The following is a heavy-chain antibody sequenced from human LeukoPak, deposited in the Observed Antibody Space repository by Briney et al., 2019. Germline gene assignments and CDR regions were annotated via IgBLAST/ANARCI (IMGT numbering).Heavy chain of an antibody. CDR3: ARDESRGPYYFDN. CDR1: GYTYTTDG. CDR2: IDTYSGKT. J-gene: IGHJ4*02. Sequence: ASVKVSCKASGYTYTTDGISWVRQAPGQGLEWMGWIDTYSGKTNYAQKFQGRVTMTSDTSTSTAYMELRSLRSDDTAVYYCARDESRGPYYFDNWGQGTLVTVSS. V-gene: IGHV1-18*01.